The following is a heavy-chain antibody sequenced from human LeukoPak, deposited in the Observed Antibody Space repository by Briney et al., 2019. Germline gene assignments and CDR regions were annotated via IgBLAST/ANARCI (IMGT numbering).Heavy chain of an antibody. CDR1: GFSFSSYG. D-gene: IGHD1-26*01. V-gene: IGHV3-23*01. Sequence: GGTLRLSCAASGFSFSSYGMSWVRQAPGKGLEWVSAVSGSGISTYYADSVKGRFTISRDNPKNTLYLQINSLSAGDTAVYYCAKKIRGQHPLGAAFDSWGPGTLVAVSS. J-gene: IGHJ4*02. CDR3: AKKIRGQHPLGAAFDS. CDR2: VSGSGIST.